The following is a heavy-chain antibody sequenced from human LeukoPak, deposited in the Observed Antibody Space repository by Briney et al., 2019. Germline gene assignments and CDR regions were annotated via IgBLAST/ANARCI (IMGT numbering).Heavy chain of an antibody. CDR3: ARYCGGDCYSGMGYFQH. J-gene: IGHJ1*01. Sequence: GESLRISCKGSGSSFTSYWIGWVRQMPGKGLEWMGIIYPGDSDTRYSPSFQGQVTISADKSISTAYLQWSSLKASDTAMYYCARYCGGDCYSGMGYFQHWGQGTLVTVSS. D-gene: IGHD2-21*01. CDR2: IYPGDSDT. CDR1: GSSFTSYW. V-gene: IGHV5-51*01.